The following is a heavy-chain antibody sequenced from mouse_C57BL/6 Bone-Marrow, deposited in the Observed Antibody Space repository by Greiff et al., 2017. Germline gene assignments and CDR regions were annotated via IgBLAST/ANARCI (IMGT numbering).Heavy chain of an antibody. CDR1: GYTFTSYW. Sequence: QVQLQQPGAELVRPGSSVKLSCKASGYTFTSYWMHWVKQRPIQGLEWIGNIDPSDSETHSNQKFKDKATLTVDKSSSTAYMQLSSLTSEESAVYYCAIYYDYDRGAYWGQGTLVTVSA. CDR2: IDPSDSET. D-gene: IGHD2-4*01. V-gene: IGHV1-52*01. J-gene: IGHJ3*01. CDR3: AIYYDYDRGAY.